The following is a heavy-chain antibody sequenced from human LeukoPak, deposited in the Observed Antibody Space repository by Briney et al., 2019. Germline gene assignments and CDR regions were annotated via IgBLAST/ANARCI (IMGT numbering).Heavy chain of an antibody. CDR2: ISSSGSTI. J-gene: IGHJ4*02. CDR1: GFTFSSYE. CDR3: ARERHDAKYYYDSSALGY. Sequence: GGSLRLSCAASGFTFSSYEMNWVRQAPGKGLEWVSYISSSGSTIYYADSVKGRFTISRDNAKNSLYLQMNSLRAEDTAVYYCARERHDAKYYYDSSALGYWGQGTLVTVSS. D-gene: IGHD3-22*01. V-gene: IGHV3-48*03.